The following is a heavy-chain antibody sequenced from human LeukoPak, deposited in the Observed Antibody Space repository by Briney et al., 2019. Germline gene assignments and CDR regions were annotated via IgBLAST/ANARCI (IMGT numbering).Heavy chain of an antibody. CDR3: ARPDGFLAGSFDY. CDR1: GGTFSSYA. D-gene: IGHD5-24*01. CDR2: IIPIFGTA. J-gene: IGHJ4*02. V-gene: IGHV1-69*13. Sequence: SVKVSCKASGGTFSSYAISWVRQAPGQGLEWMGGIIPIFGTANHAQKFQGRVTITADESTSTAYMELSSLRSEDTAVYYCARPDGFLAGSFDYWGQGTLVTVSS.